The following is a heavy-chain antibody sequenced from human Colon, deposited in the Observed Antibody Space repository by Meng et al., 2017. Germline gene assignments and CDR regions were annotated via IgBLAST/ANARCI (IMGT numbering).Heavy chain of an antibody. CDR3: GRDQGRQLINH. J-gene: IGHJ4*02. D-gene: IGHD1-1*01. Sequence: VQLQRSGPRLGKPSGTRSLTFTVSGDSISSDIWWSWVRQPPGKGLEWIGEVYHRGDTNYNPSLKSRVVISVDRSKNQFSLNLSSVTAADTAVYYCGRDQGRQLINHWGQGTLVTVSS. V-gene: IGHV4-4*02. CDR1: GDSISSDIW. CDR2: VYHRGDT.